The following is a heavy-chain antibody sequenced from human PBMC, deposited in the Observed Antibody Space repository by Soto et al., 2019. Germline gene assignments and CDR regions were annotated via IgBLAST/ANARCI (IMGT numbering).Heavy chain of an antibody. CDR1: GYTFTSYA. D-gene: IGHD3-22*01. V-gene: IGHV1-3*01. J-gene: IGHJ4*02. Sequence: QVQLVQSGAEVKKPGASVKVSCKASGYTFTSYAMHWVRQAPGQRLEWMGWINAGNGNTKYSQKFQGRVTITRDTSASTAYMELRSLRSEDTAVYYCARSLYDSSGYYYGYFDYWGQGTLVTVSS. CDR2: INAGNGNT. CDR3: ARSLYDSSGYYYGYFDY.